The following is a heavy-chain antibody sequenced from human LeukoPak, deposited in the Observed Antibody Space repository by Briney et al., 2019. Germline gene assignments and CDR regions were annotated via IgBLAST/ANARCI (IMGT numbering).Heavy chain of an antibody. CDR1: GYTFTGYY. V-gene: IGHV1-2*06. CDR2: INPNSGGT. CDR3: ARDPIISGWYGRLSRLYNWFDP. D-gene: IGHD6-19*01. J-gene: IGHJ5*02. Sequence: ASVKVSCKASGYTFTGYYMHWVRQAPGQGLEWMGRINPNSGGTNYAQKFQGRVTMTRDTSISTAYMELSRLRSDDTAVYYCARDPIISGWYGRLSRLYNWFDPWGQGTLVTVSS.